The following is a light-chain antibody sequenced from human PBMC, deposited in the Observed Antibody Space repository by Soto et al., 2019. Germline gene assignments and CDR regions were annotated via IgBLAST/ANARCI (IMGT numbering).Light chain of an antibody. CDR1: QDISNY. V-gene: IGKV1-33*01. J-gene: IGKJ4*01. CDR3: QQYDNLPLT. Sequence: DIQMTQSAASLSASLGDRVTITCKASQDISNYLNWYQQKPGKAPKLLIYDASNLETGVPSRFSGSGSGTDFTFTISSLQTEDIATYYCQQYDNLPLTFGGGTKVDIK. CDR2: DAS.